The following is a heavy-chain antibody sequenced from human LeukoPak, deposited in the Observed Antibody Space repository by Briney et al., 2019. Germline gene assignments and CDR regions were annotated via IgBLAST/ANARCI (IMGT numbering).Heavy chain of an antibody. CDR3: ARDSLLPSAMGYYYMDV. D-gene: IGHD2-2*01. J-gene: IGHJ6*03. CDR2: IYTSGST. Sequence: SETLSLTCTVSGGSISSGSYYWRWIRQPAGTGLEWIGRIYTSGSTNHNPSLKSRVTISVDTSKNQFSLKLSSVTAADTALYYCARDSLLPSAMGYYYMDVWGKGTTVTVSS. V-gene: IGHV4-61*02. CDR1: GGSISSGSYY.